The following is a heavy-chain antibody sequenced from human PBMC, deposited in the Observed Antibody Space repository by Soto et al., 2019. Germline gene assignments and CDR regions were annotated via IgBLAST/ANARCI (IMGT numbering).Heavy chain of an antibody. CDR2: VYNSGST. V-gene: IGHV4-59*01. Sequence: ASETLSLTCTVSAGSISSNYWTWIRQPPGNGLEWIGYVYNSGSTNYNPSLKSRVTISEDTSKSQFSLKVNSMTAADTAVYYCARYRREAVAGYTLDNWGQGILVTVSS. CDR1: AGSISSNY. CDR3: ARYRREAVAGYTLDN. D-gene: IGHD6-13*01. J-gene: IGHJ4*02.